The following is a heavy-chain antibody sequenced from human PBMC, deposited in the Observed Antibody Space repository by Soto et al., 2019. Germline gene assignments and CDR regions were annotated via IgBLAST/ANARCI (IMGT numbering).Heavy chain of an antibody. V-gene: IGHV1-46*01. CDR2: INPSGGST. CDR1: GYTFTSYY. CDR3: ARDRDSRTYYYDSSGYYHYYSYGMAV. D-gene: IGHD3-22*01. Sequence: ASVKVSCKASGYTFTSYYMHWVRHAPGQGLEWMGIINPSGGSTSYAQKFQGRVTMTRDTSTSTVYMELSSLRSEDTAVYYCARDRDSRTYYYDSSGYYHYYSYGMAVWGQGTTVTVYS. J-gene: IGHJ6*02.